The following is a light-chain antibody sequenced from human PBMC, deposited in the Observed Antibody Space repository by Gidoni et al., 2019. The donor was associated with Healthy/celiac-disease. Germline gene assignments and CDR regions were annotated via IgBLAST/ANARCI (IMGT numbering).Light chain of an antibody. V-gene: IGKV2-28*01. CDR2: LAS. J-gene: IGKJ5*01. CDR3: MHALPPPT. CDR1: QSLLHSNGYNY. Sequence: DIVMTQSPLSLPVTPGEPASISCRSSQSLLHSNGYNYLDWYLQKPGLSPQLLIYLASNRASVLPDRFSGGGSGTDFTLNISLVEAEDVRVYCCMHALPPPTFGQGTRLEIK.